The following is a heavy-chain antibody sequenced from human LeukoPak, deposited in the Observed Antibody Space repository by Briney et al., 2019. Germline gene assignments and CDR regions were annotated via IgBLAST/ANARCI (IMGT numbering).Heavy chain of an antibody. CDR2: INHSGST. CDR1: GXSFSGYY. D-gene: IGHD5-18*01. V-gene: IGHV4-34*01. J-gene: IGHJ4*02. Sequence: TSETLSLTCAVYGXSFSGYYWSWIRQPPGKGLEWIGEINHSGSTNYNPSLKSRVTISVDTSKNQFSLKLSSVTAADTAVYYCARVPGRAFNYSYGYWVFDYWGQGTLVTVSS. CDR3: ARVPGRAFNYSYGYWVFDY.